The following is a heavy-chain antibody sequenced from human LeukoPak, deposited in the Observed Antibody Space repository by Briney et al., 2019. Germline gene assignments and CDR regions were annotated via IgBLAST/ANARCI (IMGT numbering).Heavy chain of an antibody. CDR2: IYYSGST. CDR3: ARGSAAWYYFDY. Sequence: KPSETLSLTCTVSGGSISSSSYYWGWIRQPPGKGLEWIGSIYYSGSTYYNPSLKSRVTISVDTSKNQFSLKLSSVTAADTAVYYCARGSAAWYYFDYWGQGTLVTVSS. J-gene: IGHJ4*02. D-gene: IGHD3-10*01. CDR1: GGSISSSSYY. V-gene: IGHV4-39*01.